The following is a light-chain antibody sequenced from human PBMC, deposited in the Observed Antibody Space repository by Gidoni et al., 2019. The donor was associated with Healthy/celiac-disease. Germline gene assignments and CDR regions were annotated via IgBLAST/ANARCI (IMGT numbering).Light chain of an antibody. CDR3: QQLNSYPL. CDR1: QGISSY. V-gene: IGKV1-9*01. J-gene: IGKJ4*01. Sequence: DIQLTQSPSFLSASVGDRVTITCWASQGISSYLDWYQQKPGKAPKLLIYAASTLQSGVPSRFSGSGSGTEFTLTISSLQPEDFATYYCQQLNSYPLFGGGTKVEIK. CDR2: AAS.